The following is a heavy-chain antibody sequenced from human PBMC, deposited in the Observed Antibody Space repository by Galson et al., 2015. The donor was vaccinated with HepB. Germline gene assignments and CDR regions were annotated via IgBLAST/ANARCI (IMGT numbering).Heavy chain of an antibody. J-gene: IGHJ5*02. V-gene: IGHV3-20*04. CDR3: ARHSEHNWFDT. Sequence: SLRLSCAASGFTFDDHGMSWVRQVPGKGLEWVSAVYWNGESAAYADSVKGRFTISRDNAESSLFLQMNSLRAEDTAFYYCARHSEHNWFDTWGQGTLVTVSS. CDR1: GFTFDDHG. CDR2: VYWNGESA. D-gene: IGHD6-13*01.